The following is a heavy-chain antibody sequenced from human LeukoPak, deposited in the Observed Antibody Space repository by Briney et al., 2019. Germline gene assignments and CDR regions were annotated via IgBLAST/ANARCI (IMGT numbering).Heavy chain of an antibody. V-gene: IGHV3-23*01. CDR1: GFTFSSYA. CDR3: AKATLVRGVITFDY. Sequence: PGGSLRLSCAASGFTFSSYAMSWVRQAPGKGLEWVSAISGSGGSTYYADSVKGRFTISRDNSKNTLYLQTNSLRAEDTAVYYCAKATLVRGVITFDYWGQGTLVTVSS. J-gene: IGHJ4*02. D-gene: IGHD3-10*01. CDR2: ISGSGGST.